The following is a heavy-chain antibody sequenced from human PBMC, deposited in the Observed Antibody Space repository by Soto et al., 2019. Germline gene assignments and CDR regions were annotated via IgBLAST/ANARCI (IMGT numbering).Heavy chain of an antibody. CDR2: ISGSGDNT. CDR1: GFTFSNYV. D-gene: IGHD3-16*02. J-gene: IGHJ4*02. CDR3: AKDSIWYYDYVWGSYRPEPSDY. Sequence: SLRLSCAASGFTFSNYVMSWVRQAPGKGLEWVSSISGSGDNTYYADSVKGRFTISRDNSKNTLYLQMNSLRAEDTAVYYCAKDSIWYYDYVWGSYRPEPSDYWGQGTLVTVSS. V-gene: IGHV3-23*01.